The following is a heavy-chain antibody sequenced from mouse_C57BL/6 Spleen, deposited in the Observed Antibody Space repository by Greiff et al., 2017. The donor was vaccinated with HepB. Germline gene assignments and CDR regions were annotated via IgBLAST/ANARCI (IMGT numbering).Heavy chain of an antibody. D-gene: IGHD3-3*01. Sequence: EVKLVDSGGGLVKPGGSLKLSCAASGFTFSSYAMSWVRQTPEKRLEWVATISDGGSYTYYPDNVKGRFTISRDNAKNNLYLQMSHLKSEDTAMYYCARGGGPAWFAYWGQGTLVTVSA. V-gene: IGHV5-4*03. J-gene: IGHJ3*01. CDR2: ISDGGSYT. CDR1: GFTFSSYA. CDR3: ARGGGPAWFAY.